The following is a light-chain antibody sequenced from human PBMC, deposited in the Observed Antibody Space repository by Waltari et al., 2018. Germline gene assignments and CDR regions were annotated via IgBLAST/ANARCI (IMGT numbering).Light chain of an antibody. Sequence: QSVLTQPPSTSGTPGQRGTISCSGSNSNIGSNYVSWYQQVPGMAPKLLINKNNQRPSGVPDRFAGSKSGTSASLAISALRSEDEADYYCAAWDDSLSAVPFGGGTKVTVL. CDR2: KNN. CDR3: AAWDDSLSAVP. CDR1: NSNIGSNY. J-gene: IGLJ2*01. V-gene: IGLV1-47*01.